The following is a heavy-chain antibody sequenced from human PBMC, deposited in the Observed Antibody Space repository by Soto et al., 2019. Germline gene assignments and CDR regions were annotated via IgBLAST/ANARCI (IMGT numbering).Heavy chain of an antibody. J-gene: IGHJ6*02. CDR1: GFTFSGSA. V-gene: IGHV3-73*02. CDR3: TSLYYRLNDYYGMDV. Sequence: EVQLVESGGGLVQPGGSLKLSCAASGFTFSGSAMHWVRQASGKGLEWVGRIRSKANSYATAYAASVKGRFTISRDDSTNTAYLQMNSLKTEDTAVYYCTSLYYRLNDYYGMDVWGQGTTVTGSS. D-gene: IGHD3-22*01. CDR2: IRSKANSYAT.